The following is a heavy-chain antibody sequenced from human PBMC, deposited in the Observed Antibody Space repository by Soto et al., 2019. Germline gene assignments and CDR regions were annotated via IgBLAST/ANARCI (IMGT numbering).Heavy chain of an antibody. Sequence: QVQLVESGGGVVQPGRSLRLSCAASGFSISRSDMHWVRQAPGKGLEWVAVIAYDGSNRWYADSAKGRFTISRDNSENTVYLQMSSLRGEDTAVYYCARDLQAGTDNVNWFAPWGQGTLVTVSS. D-gene: IGHD1-1*01. J-gene: IGHJ5*02. CDR3: ARDLQAGTDNVNWFAP. V-gene: IGHV3-30*03. CDR1: GFSISRSD. CDR2: IAYDGSNR.